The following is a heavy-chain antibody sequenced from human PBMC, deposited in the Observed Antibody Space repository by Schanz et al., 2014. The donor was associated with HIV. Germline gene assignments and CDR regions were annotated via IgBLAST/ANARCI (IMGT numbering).Heavy chain of an antibody. D-gene: IGHD1-1*01. J-gene: IGHJ5*02. Sequence: QVHLVESGGGVVQPGRSLRLSCAASGFTFSTYGMHWVRQAPGKGREWVAVIWYDGSNKYYADSVKGRFTISRDNSENTLDLQMTSLRAEDTAVYYCARDQGTTWISGGNWFAPWGQGTLVTVSS. CDR2: IWYDGSNK. CDR3: ARDQGTTWISGGNWFAP. V-gene: IGHV3-33*01. CDR1: GFTFSTYG.